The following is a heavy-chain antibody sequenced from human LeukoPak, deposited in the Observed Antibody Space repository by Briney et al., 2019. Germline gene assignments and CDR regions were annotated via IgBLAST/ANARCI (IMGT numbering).Heavy chain of an antibody. J-gene: IGHJ4*02. CDR1: GFTFDDYA. Sequence: GGSLRLSCAASGFTFDDYAMHWVRQPPGKGLEWVSLISGDAAYTFYADSVKGRFTISRDNSKNSLSLQMRRLTTEDTAFYYCVREQFSHTSNYIDNWGQGNLVTVSS. D-gene: IGHD5-24*01. CDR2: ISGDAAYT. CDR3: VREQFSHTSNYIDN. V-gene: IGHV3-43*02.